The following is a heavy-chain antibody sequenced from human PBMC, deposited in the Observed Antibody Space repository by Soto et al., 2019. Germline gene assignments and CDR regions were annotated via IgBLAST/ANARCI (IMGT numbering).Heavy chain of an antibody. J-gene: IGHJ6*01. CDR2: IYYSGST. Sequence: PSETLSLTCTVSGGSISSGGYYWSWIRQHPGKGLEWIGYIYYSGSTYYNPSLKSRVTISVDTSKNQFSLKLSSVTAADTAVYYCARDVGAVAGKDYYYYGMDVWGQGTTVTVSS. CDR1: GGSISSGGYY. CDR3: ARDVGAVAGKDYYYYGMDV. D-gene: IGHD6-19*01. V-gene: IGHV4-31*03.